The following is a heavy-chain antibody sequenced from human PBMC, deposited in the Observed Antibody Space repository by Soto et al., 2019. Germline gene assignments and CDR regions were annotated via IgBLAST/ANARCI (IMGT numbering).Heavy chain of an antibody. V-gene: IGHV5-10-1*01. CDR3: AKYGGGRASSSSDY. D-gene: IGHD6-6*01. CDR2: IDPSDSYT. Sequence: GESLKISCKGSGYSFTNYWINWVRQMPGKGLEWMGRIDPSDSYTNYSPSFQGHVTISADKSITTAYLQWSSLKASDTAMYYCAKYGGGRASSSSDYWGQGTLVTVSS. J-gene: IGHJ4*02. CDR1: GYSFTNYW.